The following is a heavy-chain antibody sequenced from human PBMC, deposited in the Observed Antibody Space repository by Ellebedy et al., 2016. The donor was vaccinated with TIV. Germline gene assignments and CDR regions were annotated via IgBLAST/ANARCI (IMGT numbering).Heavy chain of an antibody. J-gene: IGHJ4*02. CDR3: ARVGYNGWDFYY. Sequence: GGSLRLSCAASGFTFSSYWITWVRQAPGKGLEWVAIIEQDGSKKYYVDSVKGRFTISRDNAQNSLYLQMNSLRAEDTAVYYCARVGYNGWDFYYWGQGTLVTVSS. CDR1: GFTFSSYW. D-gene: IGHD6-19*01. V-gene: IGHV3-7*01. CDR2: IEQDGSKK.